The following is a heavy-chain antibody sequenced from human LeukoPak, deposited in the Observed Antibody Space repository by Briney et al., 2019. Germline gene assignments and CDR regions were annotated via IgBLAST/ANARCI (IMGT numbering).Heavy chain of an antibody. CDR2: IYTSGST. V-gene: IGHV4-61*02. J-gene: IGHJ3*02. CDR1: GGSISSGSYY. D-gene: IGHD1-26*01. CDR3: ARAGSGSKAAFDI. Sequence: PSETLSLTCTVSGGSISSGSYYWSWIRQPAGKGLEWIGRIYTSGSTNYNPSLKSRVTISVDTSKNQFSLKLSSVTAADTAVYYCARAGSGSKAAFDIWGQGTMVTVSS.